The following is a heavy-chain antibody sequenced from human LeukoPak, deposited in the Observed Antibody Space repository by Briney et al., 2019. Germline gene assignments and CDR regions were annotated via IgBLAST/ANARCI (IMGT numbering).Heavy chain of an antibody. Sequence: SETLSLTCAVYGGSFSGYYWSWIRQPPGKGLEWIGEINHSGSTNYNPSLKSRVTISVDTSKNQFFLKLSSVTAADTAVYYCARALVPPYYYYYMDVWGKGTTVTISS. CDR1: GGSFSGYY. J-gene: IGHJ6*03. CDR2: INHSGST. V-gene: IGHV4-34*01. CDR3: ARALVPPYYYYYMDV.